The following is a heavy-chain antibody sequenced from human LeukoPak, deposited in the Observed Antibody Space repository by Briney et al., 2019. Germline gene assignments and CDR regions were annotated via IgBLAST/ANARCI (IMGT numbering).Heavy chain of an antibody. J-gene: IGHJ5*02. Sequence: GGSLRLSCAASGFTFSDYYMSWTRQAPGKGLEWVSYISSCSSYTNYADSVKGRFTISRDNAKNSLYLQMNSLRAEDTAVYYCARARYCNGGSCRGRINWFDPWGQGTLVTVSS. D-gene: IGHD2-15*01. CDR2: ISSCSSYT. CDR1: GFTFSDYY. CDR3: ARARYCNGGSCRGRINWFDP. V-gene: IGHV3-11*06.